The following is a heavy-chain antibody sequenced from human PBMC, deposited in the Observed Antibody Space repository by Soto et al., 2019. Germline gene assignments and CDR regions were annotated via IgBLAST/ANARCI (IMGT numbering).Heavy chain of an antibody. CDR1: GGTFSTHA. D-gene: IGHD2-15*01. CDR2: IIPISGTT. V-gene: IGHV1-69*13. J-gene: IGHJ6*02. Sequence: GASVKVSCKASGGTFSTHAIIWVRQAPGHGLEWMGGIIPISGTTYYTQKFQGRDTITADEPTSTAFMELSSLKSEDTAVFYCARGYCSGGNCYSGMDVWGQGTMVTVSS. CDR3: ARGYCSGGNCYSGMDV.